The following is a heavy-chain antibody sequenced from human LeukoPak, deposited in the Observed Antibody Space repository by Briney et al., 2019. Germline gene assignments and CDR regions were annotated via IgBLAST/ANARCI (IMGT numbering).Heavy chain of an antibody. D-gene: IGHD6-13*01. CDR2: IGGTGGNT. J-gene: IGHJ4*02. V-gene: IGHV3-23*01. CDR1: VFTFSDYA. Sequence: GGSLRLSCAASVFTFSDYAMSWVRQAPGKGLEWVSTIGGTGGNTYFADSVKGRFTISRDNSKNTLYLQMNSLRGEDTAVYYCGKRPTYSSTWYIIDFWGQGTLVTVSS. CDR3: GKRPTYSSTWYIIDF.